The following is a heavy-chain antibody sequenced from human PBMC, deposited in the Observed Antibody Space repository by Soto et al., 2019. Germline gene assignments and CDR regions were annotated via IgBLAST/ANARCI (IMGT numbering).Heavy chain of an antibody. D-gene: IGHD2-2*01. CDR2: IIPILGIA. V-gene: IGHV1-69*02. CDR1: GCTFSSYT. Sequence: QVQLVQSGAEVKKPGSSVKVSCKASGCTFSSYTISWVRQAPGQGLEWMGRIIPILGIANYAQKFQGRVTITADKTKSTAYMELSSLRSEDTAVYYCSRQLRPYGMDVWGQGTTVPVSS. J-gene: IGHJ6*02. CDR3: SRQLRPYGMDV.